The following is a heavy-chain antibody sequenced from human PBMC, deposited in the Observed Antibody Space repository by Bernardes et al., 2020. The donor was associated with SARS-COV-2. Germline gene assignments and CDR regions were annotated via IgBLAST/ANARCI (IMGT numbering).Heavy chain of an antibody. D-gene: IGHD1-26*01. J-gene: IGHJ4*02. V-gene: IGHV3-23*01. CDR3: AKSLLESTVVD. CDR2: ISPAGEIT. CDR1: GFTFRNYV. Sequence: GGSLRLSCAASGFTFRNYVMNWVRQAPGKGLEWVSVISPAGEITYYADSVRGRFTISRDNSKNTAYLQMNSLRVDDTAVFYCAKSLLESTVVDWGQGTLVTVSS.